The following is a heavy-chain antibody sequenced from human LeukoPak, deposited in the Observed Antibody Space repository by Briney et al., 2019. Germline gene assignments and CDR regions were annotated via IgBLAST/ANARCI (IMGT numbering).Heavy chain of an antibody. D-gene: IGHD2-15*01. J-gene: IGHJ6*03. CDR2: IIPIFGTA. CDR1: GGTFSSYA. V-gene: IGHV1-69*06. CDR3: ATLGYCSGGSCYSGVGVMDV. Sequence: GASVKVSCKASGGTFSSYAISWVRQAPGQGLEWMGGIIPIFGTANYAQKFRGRVTITADKSTRTAYMELSSLRSEDTAVYYCATLGYCSGGSCYSGVGVMDVWGKGTTVTVSS.